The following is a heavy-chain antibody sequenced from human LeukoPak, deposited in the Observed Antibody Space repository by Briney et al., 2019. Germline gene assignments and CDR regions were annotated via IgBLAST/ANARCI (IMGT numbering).Heavy chain of an antibody. Sequence: PSETLSLTCTVSGGSISNYHWSWIRQPAGKGLEWIGQIHTSGSTNYNPPLKSRVSMSIDTTEDQVSLTIRSVTAADTAFYYCARRDISSDWSFDYWGQGTLVTVSS. CDR1: GGSISNYH. CDR2: IHTSGST. CDR3: ARRDISSDWSFDY. J-gene: IGHJ4*02. D-gene: IGHD6-19*01. V-gene: IGHV4-4*07.